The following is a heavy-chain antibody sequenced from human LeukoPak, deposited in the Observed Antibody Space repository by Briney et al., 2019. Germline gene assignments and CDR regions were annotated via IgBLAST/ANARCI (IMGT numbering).Heavy chain of an antibody. CDR1: GFTFSSYW. Sequence: TGGSLRLSCAASGFTFSSYWMSWVRQAPGKGLEWVANIKQDGSEKYYVDSVKGRFTISRDNAKNSLYLQMNSLRAEDTAVYYCARDPRDDFHSSWHYYNMNTGGFDYWGQGTLVTVSS. CDR2: IKQDGSEK. J-gene: IGHJ4*02. D-gene: IGHD6-13*01. CDR3: ARDPRDDFHSSWHYYNMNTGGFDY. V-gene: IGHV3-7*01.